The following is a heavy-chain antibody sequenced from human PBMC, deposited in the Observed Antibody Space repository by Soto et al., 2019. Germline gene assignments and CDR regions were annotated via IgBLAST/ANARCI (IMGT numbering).Heavy chain of an antibody. J-gene: IGHJ5*02. CDR2: IYYSGST. D-gene: IGHD5-12*01. V-gene: IGHV4-31*03. CDR1: GGSISSGGYY. Sequence: QVQLQESGPGLVKPSQTLSLTCTVSGGSISSGGYYWSWIRQHPGKGLEWIGYIYYSGSTYYNPSLKSRVTISVDTSKNQFSLKLSSVTAADTAVYYCARVSVATGHNWFDPWGQGTLVTVPS. CDR3: ARVSVATGHNWFDP.